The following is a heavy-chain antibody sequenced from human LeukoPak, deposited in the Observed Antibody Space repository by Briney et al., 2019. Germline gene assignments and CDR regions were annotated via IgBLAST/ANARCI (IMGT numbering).Heavy chain of an antibody. CDR1: GFTFSSYG. Sequence: GRSPRLSCAASGFTFSSYGMHWVRQAPGKGLEWVAVISYDGSNKYYADSVKGRFTISRDNSKNTLYLQMNSLRAEDTAVYYCAKDPSYDSSGYVVDYWGQGTLVTVSS. V-gene: IGHV3-30*18. CDR2: ISYDGSNK. D-gene: IGHD3-22*01. CDR3: AKDPSYDSSGYVVDY. J-gene: IGHJ4*02.